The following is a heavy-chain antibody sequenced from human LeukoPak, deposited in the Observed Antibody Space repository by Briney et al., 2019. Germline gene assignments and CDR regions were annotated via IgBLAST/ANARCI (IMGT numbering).Heavy chain of an antibody. CDR1: GYTFANYW. D-gene: IGHD3-16*02. V-gene: IGHV5-51*01. CDR2: IYHGDSDT. Sequence: GESLKISCKGSGYTFANYWIGWVRQMPGKGLEWMGIIYHGDSDTRYSPSFQGQVTISADKSISTAYLQWSSLKASDTAMYYCARQPAATYYDYVWGSYRSYYFDYWGQGTLVTVSS. J-gene: IGHJ4*02. CDR3: ARQPAATYYDYVWGSYRSYYFDY.